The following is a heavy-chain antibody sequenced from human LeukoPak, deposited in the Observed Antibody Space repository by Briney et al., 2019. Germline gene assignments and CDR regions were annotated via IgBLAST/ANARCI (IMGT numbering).Heavy chain of an antibody. J-gene: IGHJ4*02. CDR2: ISSGGTYE. CDR3: AKDSTYYYDSGSSGPHYFDN. Sequence: GGSLRLSCAASGFTFSNYAMRWVRQAPGKGLEWVSLISSGGTYEYYADSVKGRFTISRDNSKNTLYLQVNSLRAEDTAVYYCAKDSTYYYDSGSSGPHYFDNWGQGTLVTVSS. CDR1: GFTFSNYA. V-gene: IGHV3-30*01. D-gene: IGHD3-10*01.